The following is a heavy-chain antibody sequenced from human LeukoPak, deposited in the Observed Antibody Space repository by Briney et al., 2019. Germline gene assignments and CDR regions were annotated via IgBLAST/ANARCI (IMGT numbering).Heavy chain of an antibody. D-gene: IGHD4-17*01. CDR3: AKPTTVTSYYFDY. J-gene: IGHJ4*02. V-gene: IGHV1-8*02. CDR2: MNPNSGNT. CDR1: GYTFTSYD. Sequence: ASVEVSCKASGYTFTSYDINWVRQATGQGLEWMGWMNPNSGNTGYAQKFQGRVTMTRNTSISTAYMELSSLRSEDTAVYYCAKPTTVTSYYFDYWGQGTLVTVSS.